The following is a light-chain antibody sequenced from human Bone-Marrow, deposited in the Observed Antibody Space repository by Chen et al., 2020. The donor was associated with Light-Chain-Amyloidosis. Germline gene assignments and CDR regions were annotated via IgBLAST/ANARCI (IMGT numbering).Light chain of an antibody. CDR3: QSDHGSSQGV. J-gene: IGLJ3*02. CDR2: EDD. CDR1: SGSIATNY. V-gene: IGLV6-57*01. Sequence: NFMLTQPHSVSESPGKTVIISCTRSSGSIATNYVQWYQQRPGSSPTTVIYEDDQRPSGVPDRCSGSINSSSNSGSLTISGLKTEGEAVCYCQSDHGSSQGVFGRGTKLTVL.